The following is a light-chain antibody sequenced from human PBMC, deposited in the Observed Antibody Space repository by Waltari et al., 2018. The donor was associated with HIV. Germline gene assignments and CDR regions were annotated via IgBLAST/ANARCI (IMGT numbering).Light chain of an antibody. CDR1: DTAVGTYNS. CDR2: EVS. J-gene: IGLJ3*02. CDR3: TSYTTTNTWV. Sequence: QSALTQPASVSGSTGQSITISCTGTDTAVGTYNSVSWFQHHPGKAPQLIISEVSNRPSGVSHRFSGSKSGNTASLIISGLQAEDEASYYCTSYTTTNTWVFGGGTNLTVL. V-gene: IGLV2-14*01.